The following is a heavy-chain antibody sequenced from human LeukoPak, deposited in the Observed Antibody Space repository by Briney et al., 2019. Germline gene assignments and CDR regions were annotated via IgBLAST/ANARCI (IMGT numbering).Heavy chain of an antibody. V-gene: IGHV4-38-2*02. CDR3: ARATLTTVIDY. CDR1: DYSISSGYY. D-gene: IGHD4-17*01. J-gene: IGHJ4*02. Sequence: PSETLSLTCTVSDYSISSGYYWGWIRQPPGKGLEWIGSIYHSGSTYYNPSLKSRVAISVVTSKNQLSLKLSSVTAADTPVYYCARATLTTVIDYWGQGTLVTVSS. CDR2: IYHSGST.